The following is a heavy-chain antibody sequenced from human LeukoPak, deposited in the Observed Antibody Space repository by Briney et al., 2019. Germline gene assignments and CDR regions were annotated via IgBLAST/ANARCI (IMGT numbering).Heavy chain of an antibody. V-gene: IGHV1-2*02. CDR1: GYTFTGYY. Sequence: ASVKVSCKASGYTFTGYYMHWVRQAPGQGLEWMGWINPNSGGTNYAQKFQGRVTMTRDTSISTAYMELSRLRSDDTAVYYCARDSSYNWNPRWYFDYWGQGTLVTVSS. J-gene: IGHJ4*02. CDR2: INPNSGGT. D-gene: IGHD1-20*01. CDR3: ARDSSYNWNPRWYFDY.